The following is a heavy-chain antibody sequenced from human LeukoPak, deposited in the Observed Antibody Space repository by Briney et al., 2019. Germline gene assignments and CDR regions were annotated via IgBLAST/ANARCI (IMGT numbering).Heavy chain of an antibody. Sequence: ASVKVSCKASGYTFTSYDINWVRQATGQGLEWMGWMNPNSGNTGYAQKFQGRVIMTRNTSISTAYMELSSLRSEDTAVYYCARGVSYGSGSYYAYWGQGTLVTVSS. CDR3: ARGVSYGSGSYYAY. V-gene: IGHV1-8*01. CDR2: MNPNSGNT. CDR1: GYTFTSYD. D-gene: IGHD3-10*01. J-gene: IGHJ4*02.